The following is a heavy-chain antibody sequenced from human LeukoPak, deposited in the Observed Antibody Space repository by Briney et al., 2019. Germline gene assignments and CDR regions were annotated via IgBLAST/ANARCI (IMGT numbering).Heavy chain of an antibody. CDR2: ISWDSGSI. CDR3: AKDFYDFWSGKGSWFDP. Sequence: GRSLRLSCAASGFTFDDYAMHWVRQAPAKGLGLVSGISWDSGSIGYADSVKGRFTISRDNAKNSLYLQMNSLRAEDTALYYCAKDFYDFWSGKGSWFDPWGQGTLVTVSS. CDR1: GFTFDDYA. J-gene: IGHJ5*02. D-gene: IGHD3-3*01. V-gene: IGHV3-9*01.